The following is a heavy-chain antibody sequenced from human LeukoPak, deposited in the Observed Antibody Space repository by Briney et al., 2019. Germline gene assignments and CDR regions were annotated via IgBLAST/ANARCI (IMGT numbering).Heavy chain of an antibody. CDR2: IYYSGST. J-gene: IGHJ5*02. CDR3: ARECDYVGNWFDP. CDR1: GGSTSSGDYY. Sequence: TSQTLSLTCTVSGGSTSSGDYYWSWIRQPPGKGLEWIGYIYYSGSTYYNPSLKSRVTISVDTSKNQFSLKLSSVTAADTAVYYCARECDYVGNWFDPWGQGTLVTVSS. D-gene: IGHD4-17*01. V-gene: IGHV4-30-4*01.